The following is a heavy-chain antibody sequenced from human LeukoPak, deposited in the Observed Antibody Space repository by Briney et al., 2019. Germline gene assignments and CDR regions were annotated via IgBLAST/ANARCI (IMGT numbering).Heavy chain of an antibody. V-gene: IGHV1-46*01. Sequence: ASVKVSCKASGYTFTSYYMHWVRQAPGQGLGWMGITNPSGGSTSYAQKFQGRVTMTRDTSTSTVYMELSSLRSEDTAVYYCARGWRGYSYVLDAFDIWGQGTMVTVSS. D-gene: IGHD5-18*01. J-gene: IGHJ3*02. CDR2: TNPSGGST. CDR3: ARGWRGYSYVLDAFDI. CDR1: GYTFTSYY.